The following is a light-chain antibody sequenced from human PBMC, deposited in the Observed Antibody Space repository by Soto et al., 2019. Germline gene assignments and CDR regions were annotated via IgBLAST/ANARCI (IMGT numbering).Light chain of an antibody. CDR1: QSVSSSY. Sequence: EIVLTQSPGTLSLSPGERATLSCRASQSVSSSYLAWYQQKPGQAPRLLIYGASSRATGIPDRFSGSGSGTDFNLTISRLEAEDFAVYYCQQYGISPPTFGQGTKLEIK. V-gene: IGKV3-20*01. CDR3: QQYGISPPT. CDR2: GAS. J-gene: IGKJ1*01.